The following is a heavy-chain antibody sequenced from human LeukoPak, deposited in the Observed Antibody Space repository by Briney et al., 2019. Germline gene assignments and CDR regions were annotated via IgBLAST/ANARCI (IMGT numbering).Heavy chain of an antibody. CDR1: GFTFSSYG. CDR2: IWYDGSNK. CDR3: ARDPRYGGNSEGGFDY. V-gene: IGHV3-33*01. D-gene: IGHD4-23*01. J-gene: IGHJ4*02. Sequence: GGSLRLSCAASGFTFSSYGMHWVRQAPGKGLEWVAVIWYDGSNKYYADSVKGRFTISRDNSKNTLYLQMNSLRAEDTAVYYCARDPRYGGNSEGGFDYWGQGTLVTVSS.